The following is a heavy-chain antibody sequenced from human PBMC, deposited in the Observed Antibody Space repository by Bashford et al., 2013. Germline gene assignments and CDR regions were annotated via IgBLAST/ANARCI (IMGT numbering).Heavy chain of an antibody. CDR1: GGAISSGGYS. CDR3: VRGVTTGFVAANYYGMDV. D-gene: IGHD4-11*01. Sequence: SETLSLTCAVSGGAISSGGYSWSWIRQPPGKGLEWIGYLYHGGSIHYNPSLKSRVTISVDRSKNQFSLNLTSVTAADTAVYYCVRGVTTGFVAANYYGMDVWGRRDHGHRLL. V-gene: IGHV4-30-2*01. J-gene: IGHJ6*02. CDR2: LYHGGSI.